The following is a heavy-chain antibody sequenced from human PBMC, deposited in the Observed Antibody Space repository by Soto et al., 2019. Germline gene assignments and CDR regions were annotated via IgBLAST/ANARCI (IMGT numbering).Heavy chain of an antibody. J-gene: IGHJ4*02. CDR1: GFTFSNYA. CDR2: ISGSGGRS. CDR3: AKAYFVWSSEQPYYFDY. D-gene: IGHD3-16*01. Sequence: EVQQLDSGGGLVQPGGSLGLSCAASGFTFSNYAMTWFRQGPGKGLEWVSGISGSGGRSYYADSVKGRFTISRDNSKSTLYLQMNSLRAEDTAVYYCAKAYFVWSSEQPYYFDYWGQGTLVTVSS. V-gene: IGHV3-23*01.